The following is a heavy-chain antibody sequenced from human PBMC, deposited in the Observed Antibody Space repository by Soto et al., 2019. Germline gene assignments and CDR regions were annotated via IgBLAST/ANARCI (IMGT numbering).Heavy chain of an antibody. D-gene: IGHD6-13*01. V-gene: IGHV4-34*01. CDR3: ARGKPRQQLVRGYYYYYGMDV. J-gene: IGHJ6*02. Sequence: SETLSLTCAVYGGSFSGYYWSWIRQPPGKGLEWIGEINHSGSTNYNPSLKSRVTISVDTSKNQFSLKLSSVTAADTAVYYCARGKPRQQLVRGYYYYYGMDVWGRGTTVT. CDR1: GGSFSGYY. CDR2: INHSGST.